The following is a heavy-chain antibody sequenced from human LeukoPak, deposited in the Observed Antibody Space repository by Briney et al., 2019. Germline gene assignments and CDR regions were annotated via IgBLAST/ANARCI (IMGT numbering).Heavy chain of an antibody. D-gene: IGHD3-10*01. CDR2: IYYSGST. Sequence: SETLSLTCAVYGGSFSGYPWSWIRQPPGKGLEWIGYIYYSGSTYYNPSLKSRITISVDTSKNQFSLKLSSVTAADTAVYYCARDGTYYYGSGSYGYFDYWGQGTLVTVSS. J-gene: IGHJ4*02. CDR3: ARDGTYYYGSGSYGYFDY. CDR1: GGSFSGYP. V-gene: IGHV4-30-4*07.